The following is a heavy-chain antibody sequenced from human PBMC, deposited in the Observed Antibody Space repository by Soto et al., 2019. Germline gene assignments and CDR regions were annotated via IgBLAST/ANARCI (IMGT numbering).Heavy chain of an antibody. CDR2: ISYDGSNK. CDR1: GFTFSSYA. V-gene: IGHV3-30-3*01. Sequence: PGGSLRLACAASGFTFSSYAMHWVRQAPGKGLEWVAVISYDGSNKYYADSVKGRFTISRDNSKNTLYLQMNSLRAEDTAVYYCARDSTADIAAAGHPIDSWGQGTTVTVSS. J-gene: IGHJ6*02. CDR3: ARDSTADIAAAGHPIDS. D-gene: IGHD6-13*01.